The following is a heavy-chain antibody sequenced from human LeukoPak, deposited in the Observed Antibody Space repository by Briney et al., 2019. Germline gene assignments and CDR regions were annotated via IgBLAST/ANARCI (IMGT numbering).Heavy chain of an antibody. V-gene: IGHV3-74*01. D-gene: IGHD3-3*01. J-gene: IGHJ3*02. CDR1: GFTFSSYW. Sequence: GGSLRLSCAASGFTFSSYWMHWVRQAPGKGLVWVSRINRDGSSTSYADSVKGRFTISRDNAKNTLYLQMNSLRAEDTAVYYCATSTIFGVVIIPEAFDIWGQGTMVTVSS. CDR3: ATSTIFGVVIIPEAFDI. CDR2: INRDGSST.